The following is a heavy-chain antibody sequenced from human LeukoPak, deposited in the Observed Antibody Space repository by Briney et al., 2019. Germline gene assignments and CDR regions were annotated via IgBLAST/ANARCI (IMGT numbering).Heavy chain of an antibody. D-gene: IGHD1-26*01. CDR1: GGSISSSNW. V-gene: IGHV4-4*02. J-gene: IGHJ3*02. CDR2: IYHSGST. CDR3: ARAGKWEPGGAFDI. Sequence: SETLSLTCAVSGGSISSSNWWSWVRRPPGKGLEGIGEIYHSGSTNYNPSLKSRVTISVGKSKNQFSLKLSSVTAADTAVYYCARAGKWEPGGAFDIWGQGTMVTVSS.